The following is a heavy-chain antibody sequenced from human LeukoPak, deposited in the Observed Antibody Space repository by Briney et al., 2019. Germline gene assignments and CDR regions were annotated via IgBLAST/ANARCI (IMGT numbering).Heavy chain of an antibody. V-gene: IGHV3-21*01. CDR3: AREEGTTVTTFDC. CDR2: ITGGDTTYI. J-gene: IGHJ4*02. CDR1: GFTFSTYT. Sequence: GGSLRLSCAASGFTFSTYTMDWVRQAPGKGLEWVSSITGGDTTYIYYADSVKGRFTISRDNAKNSLYLQMNSLRAEDTAVYYCAREEGTTVTTFDCWDQGTLVTVSS. D-gene: IGHD4-17*01.